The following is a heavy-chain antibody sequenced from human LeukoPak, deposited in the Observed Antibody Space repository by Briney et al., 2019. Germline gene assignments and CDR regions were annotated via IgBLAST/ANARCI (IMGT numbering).Heavy chain of an antibody. D-gene: IGHD3-9*01. J-gene: IGHJ4*02. CDR3: ARDRGGLRYFDL. V-gene: IGHV4-39*07. Sequence: SETLSLTCTVSGGSISNSSYYWGWIRQPPGKGLEWIGSIYYSGSTYYNPSLKRRVTISVDTSKNQFSLKLSSVTAADTAVYYCARDRGGLRYFDLWGQGTLVTVSS. CDR1: GGSISNSSYY. CDR2: IYYSGST.